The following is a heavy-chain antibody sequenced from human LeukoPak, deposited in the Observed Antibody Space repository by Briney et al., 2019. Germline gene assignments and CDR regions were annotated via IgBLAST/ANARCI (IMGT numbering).Heavy chain of an antibody. V-gene: IGHV3-23*01. D-gene: IGHD6-13*01. CDR2: ISGSGDST. Sequence: PGGSLRLSCAASGFTFSDFWMHWVRQAPGKGLEWVSAISGSGDSTYYADSVKGRFTISRDSSKNTLYLQMNSLRAEDTAVYYCASQGIGSWYWEYFQHWGQGTLVTVSS. CDR3: ASQGIGSWYWEYFQH. J-gene: IGHJ1*01. CDR1: GFTFSDFW.